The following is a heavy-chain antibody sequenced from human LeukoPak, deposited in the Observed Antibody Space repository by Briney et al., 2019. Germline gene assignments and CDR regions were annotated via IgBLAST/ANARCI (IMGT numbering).Heavy chain of an antibody. CDR2: IRSKAYGGTT. CDR3: TRVSLVAASVFFDY. CDR1: GFTFGDYA. J-gene: IGHJ4*02. V-gene: IGHV3-49*04. Sequence: GGSLRLSCTASGFTFGDYAMSWVRQAPGKGLEWVSFIRSKAYGGTTEYAASVKGSFTISRDDSKSIAYLQMNSLKTEDTAVYYCTRVSLVAASVFFDYWGPGTLVTVSS. D-gene: IGHD2-15*01.